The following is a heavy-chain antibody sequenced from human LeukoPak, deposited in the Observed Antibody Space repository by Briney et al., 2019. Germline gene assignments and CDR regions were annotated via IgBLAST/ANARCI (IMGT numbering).Heavy chain of an antibody. J-gene: IGHJ3*02. CDR3: ASIDAFDI. V-gene: IGHV4-30-2*01. CDR1: GGSVSSGGYS. Sequence: SQTLSLTCAVSGGSVSSGGYSWSWIRQPPGKGLEWIGYIYHSGSTYYNPSLKSRVTISVDTSKNQFSLKLSSVTAADTAVYYCASIDAFDIWGQGTMVTVSS. CDR2: IYHSGST.